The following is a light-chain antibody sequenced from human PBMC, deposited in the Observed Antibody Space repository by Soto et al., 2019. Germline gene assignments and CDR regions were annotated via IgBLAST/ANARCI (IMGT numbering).Light chain of an antibody. V-gene: IGKV1-33*01. CDR3: QHYDNLPYT. J-gene: IGKJ2*01. CDR2: EAS. Sequence: DIQMTQSPSSLSASVGDRVTITCQASQDISNYLSWSQHKPGKPPKLLIYEASSLQTGVPSRFRGSGSGTHFTFTISSLQPEDIATYYCQHYDNLPYTFGRGTKLEIK. CDR1: QDISNY.